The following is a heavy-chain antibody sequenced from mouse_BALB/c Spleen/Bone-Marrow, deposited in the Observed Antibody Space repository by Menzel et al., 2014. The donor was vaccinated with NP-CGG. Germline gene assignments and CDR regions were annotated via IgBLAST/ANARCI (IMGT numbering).Heavy chain of an antibody. Sequence: VQLQQSGPELVKPGASVKISCKASGYAFSNSWMNWVKQRPGQGLELIGRIYPGDGDTYYNGKFKDNATLTADKSSSTAYMQLSSLTSVDSAVYFCARSDGYRAMDYWGQGTSVTVSS. CDR1: GYAFSNSW. CDR3: ARSDGYRAMDY. D-gene: IGHD2-3*01. J-gene: IGHJ4*01. CDR2: IYPGDGDT. V-gene: IGHV1-82*01.